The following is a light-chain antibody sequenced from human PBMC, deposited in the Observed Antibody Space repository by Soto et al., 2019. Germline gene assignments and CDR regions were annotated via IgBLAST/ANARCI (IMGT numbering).Light chain of an antibody. CDR1: QSLSNKY. CDR2: DAT. V-gene: IGKV3-20*01. Sequence: EIVLTQSPFTLSLSPFEISTLAGCASQSLSNKYLAWYQQKPGQAPRLLIYDATSKATGFPDRFSGSGSGTDFTLSISRLELEDFAVYYCQQYDNLPLTFGGGTKVDIK. J-gene: IGKJ4*01. CDR3: QQYDNLPLT.